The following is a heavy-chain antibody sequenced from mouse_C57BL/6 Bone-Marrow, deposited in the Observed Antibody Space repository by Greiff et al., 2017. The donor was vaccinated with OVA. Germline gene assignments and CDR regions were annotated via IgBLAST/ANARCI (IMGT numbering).Heavy chain of an antibody. D-gene: IGHD1-1*01. CDR1: GYTFTSYW. J-gene: IGHJ1*03. V-gene: IGHV1-69*01. Sequence: VQLQQPGAELVMPGASVKLSCKASGYTFTSYWMHWVKQRPGQGLEWIGEIDPSDSYTNYNQKFKGKSTLTVDKSSSTAYMQLSSLTSEDSAVYYCARGPYYYGSSPYWYFDVWGTGTTVTVSS. CDR2: IDPSDSYT. CDR3: ARGPYYYGSSPYWYFDV.